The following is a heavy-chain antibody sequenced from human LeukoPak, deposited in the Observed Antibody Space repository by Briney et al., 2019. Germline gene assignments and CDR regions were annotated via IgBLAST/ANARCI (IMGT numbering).Heavy chain of an antibody. J-gene: IGHJ4*02. Sequence: PGGSLRLSCAASGFIFGSYGMHWVRQAPGKGLEWVAFTPYHGVSRYYTESVKGRCTISRDNSKSTLYLQMNSLRIEDTAVYYCAKDRHGDYTSDYWGQGTLVIVSS. CDR3: AKDRHGDYTSDY. CDR1: GFIFGSYG. D-gene: IGHD4-17*01. V-gene: IGHV3-30*02. CDR2: TPYHGVSR.